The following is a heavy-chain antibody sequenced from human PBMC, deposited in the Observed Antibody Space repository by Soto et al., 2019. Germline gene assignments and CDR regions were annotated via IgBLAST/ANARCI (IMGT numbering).Heavy chain of an antibody. CDR2: ISAYNGNT. Sequence: ASVKVSCKASGYTFTSYGISWVRQAPGQGLEWMGWISAYNGNTNYAQKLQGRVTMTTDTSTSTAYMELRSLRSDDTAVYYCARDSHGYSYGRGPKSYFDYWGQGTLVTVSS. J-gene: IGHJ4*02. D-gene: IGHD5-18*01. CDR1: GYTFTSYG. CDR3: ARDSHGYSYGRGPKSYFDY. V-gene: IGHV1-18*01.